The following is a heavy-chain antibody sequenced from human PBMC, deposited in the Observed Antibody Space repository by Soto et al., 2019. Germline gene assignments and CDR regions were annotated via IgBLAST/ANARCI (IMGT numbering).Heavy chain of an antibody. CDR2: IIPIFGTA. CDR1: GGTFSNYS. CDR3: ASPNLGRFQLDSFDY. Sequence: SSNVSCKDHGGTFSNYSTSWVRQAPVQGLEWMGGIIPIFGTANYAQKFQGRVTITADESTSTAYMELSSLRSEDTAVYYCASPNLGRFQLDSFDYWGQGTLVTVSS. J-gene: IGHJ4*02. D-gene: IGHD3-16*01. V-gene: IGHV1-69*13.